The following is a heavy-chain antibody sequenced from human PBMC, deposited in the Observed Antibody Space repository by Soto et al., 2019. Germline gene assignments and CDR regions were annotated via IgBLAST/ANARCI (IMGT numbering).Heavy chain of an antibody. D-gene: IGHD3-9*01. Sequence: QVQLVQSGAEVKKPGASVKVSCKASGYTFTSYGISRVRQAPGQGLEWMGWISAYNGNTNYAQKLQGRVTMTTDTSTSTAYMELRSLRSDDTAVYYCARIDVLRYFDWLLPHRLPCFDYWGQGTLVTVSS. CDR2: ISAYNGNT. CDR1: GYTFTSYG. V-gene: IGHV1-18*01. J-gene: IGHJ4*02. CDR3: ARIDVLRYFDWLLPHRLPCFDY.